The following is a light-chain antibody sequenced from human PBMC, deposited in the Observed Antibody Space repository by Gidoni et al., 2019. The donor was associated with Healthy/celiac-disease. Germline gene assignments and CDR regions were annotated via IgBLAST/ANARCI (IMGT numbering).Light chain of an antibody. V-gene: IGKV1-39*01. Sequence: DIRITQSPSSLSASGGDRVTITCRASQSISSYLNWYQQKPGKAPKLLIYAASSLQSGVPSRFSGSGSGTDFTLTISSLQPEDFATYYCQQSYSTPRYTFGQXTKLEIK. CDR3: QQSYSTPRYT. CDR1: QSISSY. CDR2: AAS. J-gene: IGKJ2*01.